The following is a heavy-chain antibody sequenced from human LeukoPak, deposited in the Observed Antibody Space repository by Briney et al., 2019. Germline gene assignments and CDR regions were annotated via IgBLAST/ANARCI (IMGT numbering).Heavy chain of an antibody. CDR1: GFTFSIYW. Sequence: GGSLRLSCAASGFTFSIYWMTWVRQAPGKGLEWVANINQDGSEKYYVDSVKGRSTISRDNAKNSLYLQMNSLRAEDTAVYYCARGVKSAVWQVFDIWGQGTMVTVSS. V-gene: IGHV3-7*04. D-gene: IGHD6-13*01. J-gene: IGHJ3*02. CDR2: INQDGSEK. CDR3: ARGVKSAVWQVFDI.